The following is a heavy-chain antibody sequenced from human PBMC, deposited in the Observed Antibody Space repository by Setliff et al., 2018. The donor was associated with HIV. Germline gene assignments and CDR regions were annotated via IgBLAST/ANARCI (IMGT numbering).Heavy chain of an antibody. CDR3: AGHFYYSGSGIWAGLDS. V-gene: IGHV4-4*07. CDR2: IYTSGNT. Sequence: SETLSLTCTVSGVSISNYYWSWIRQPAGKGLEWIGRIYTSGNTNYNPSLKSRVTMSVDTSRKQFSLKLTSVTAADTAVYYCAGHFYYSGSGIWAGLDSWGQGTLVTVSS. J-gene: IGHJ4*02. CDR1: GVSISNYY. D-gene: IGHD3-10*01.